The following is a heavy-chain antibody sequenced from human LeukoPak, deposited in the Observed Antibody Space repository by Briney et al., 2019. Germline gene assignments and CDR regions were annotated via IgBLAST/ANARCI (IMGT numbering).Heavy chain of an antibody. CDR2: INWNGGST. CDR3: AELGITMIGGV. J-gene: IGHJ6*04. Sequence: PGGSLRLSCVASGFTFDDYDMTWVRQPPGKGLEWVSGINWNGGSTTYADSLKGRFTISRDNAKNSLYLQMNSLRAEDTAVYYCAELGITMIGGVWGKGTTVTISS. CDR1: GFTFDDYD. D-gene: IGHD3-10*02. V-gene: IGHV3-20*04.